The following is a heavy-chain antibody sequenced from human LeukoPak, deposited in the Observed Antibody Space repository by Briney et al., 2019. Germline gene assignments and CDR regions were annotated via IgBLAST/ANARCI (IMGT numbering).Heavy chain of an antibody. J-gene: IGHJ4*02. CDR3: ARATDSSGWPYFDY. Sequence: ASVKVSCKASGYNFIGYYMHWVRQAPGQGLEWMGRINPNSGGTDYAEKFQGRVTMTRDTSISTAYMELSRLRSDDTAVYYCARATDSSGWPYFDYWGQGTLVTVSS. V-gene: IGHV1-2*06. CDR1: GYNFIGYY. D-gene: IGHD6-19*01. CDR2: INPNSGGT.